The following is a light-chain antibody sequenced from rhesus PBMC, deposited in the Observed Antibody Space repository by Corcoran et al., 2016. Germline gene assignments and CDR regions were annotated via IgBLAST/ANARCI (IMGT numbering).Light chain of an antibody. Sequence: DIHMTQSPSSLSASVGDTVTITCRASQGISNKLAWYQQKPGKVPKLLIYYASTLQSGVPSRFSGSGVGTDVNLTISSLQPEDFATYYCQHGYGTPYSFGRGTKVEIK. V-gene: IGKV1S15*01. CDR3: QHGYGTPYS. CDR1: QGISNK. CDR2: YAS. J-gene: IGKJ2*01.